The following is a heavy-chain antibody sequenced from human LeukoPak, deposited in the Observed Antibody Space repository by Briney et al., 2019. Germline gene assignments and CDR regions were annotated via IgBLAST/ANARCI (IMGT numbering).Heavy chain of an antibody. Sequence: AASVKVSCKASGGTFSSYAISWVRQAPGQGLEWMGGIIPIFGTANYAQKFQGRVTITADESTSTAYMELSSLRSEDTAVYYCARSADHYDILTGYFNWFDPWGQGTLVTVSS. CDR2: IIPIFGTA. V-gene: IGHV1-69*13. CDR1: GGTFSSYA. CDR3: ARSADHYDILTGYFNWFDP. D-gene: IGHD3-9*01. J-gene: IGHJ5*02.